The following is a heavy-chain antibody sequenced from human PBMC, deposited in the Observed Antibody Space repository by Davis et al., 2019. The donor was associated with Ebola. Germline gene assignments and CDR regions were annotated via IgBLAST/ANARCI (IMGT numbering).Heavy chain of an antibody. J-gene: IGHJ4*02. D-gene: IGHD6-19*01. CDR1: GGTFSSYT. CDR3: ARRHSSGWSRFFDY. CDR2: IIPILGIA. Sequence: SVKVSCKASGGTFSSYTISWVRQAPGQGLEWMGRIIPILGIANYAQKFQGRVTITADKSTSTAYMELSSLRSEDTAVYYCARRHSSGWSRFFDYWGQGTLVTVSS. V-gene: IGHV1-69*02.